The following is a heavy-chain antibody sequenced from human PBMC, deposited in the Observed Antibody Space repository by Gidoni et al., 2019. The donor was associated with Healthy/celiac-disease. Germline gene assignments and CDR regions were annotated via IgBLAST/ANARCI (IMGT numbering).Heavy chain of an antibody. V-gene: IGHV4-34*01. D-gene: IGHD2-15*01. J-gene: IGHJ4*02. Sequence: KGLEWIGEINHSGSTNYNPSLKSRVTISVDTSKNQFSLKLSSVTAADTAVYYCARGRRERRTLGYCSGGSCYSFDYWGQGTLVTVSS. CDR3: ARGRRERRTLGYCSGGSCYSFDY. CDR2: INHSGST.